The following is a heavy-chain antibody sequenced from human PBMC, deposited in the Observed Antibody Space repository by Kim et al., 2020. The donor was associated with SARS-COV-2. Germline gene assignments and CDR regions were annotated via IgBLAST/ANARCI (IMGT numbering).Heavy chain of an antibody. J-gene: IGHJ4*02. CDR3: ARRLYYHAGIYYPVDF. D-gene: IGHD1-26*01. Sequence: VKGRFTISRDSSKNTMYVQMDSLRPDDTAFYYCARRLYYHAGIYYPVDFWGQGTLVTVSS. V-gene: IGHV3-30*01.